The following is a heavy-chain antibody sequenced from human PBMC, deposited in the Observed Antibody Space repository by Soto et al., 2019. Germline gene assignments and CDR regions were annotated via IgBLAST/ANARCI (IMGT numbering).Heavy chain of an antibody. Sequence: VKVSCKASGYTFTSYAMHWARQAPGQRLEWMGWINAGNGNTKYSQKFQGRVTITRDTSASTAYMELSSLRSEDTAVYYCARGGGWYVWFDPWGQGTLVTVSS. CDR1: GYTFTSYA. J-gene: IGHJ5*02. CDR2: INAGNGNT. CDR3: ARGGGWYVWFDP. D-gene: IGHD6-19*01. V-gene: IGHV1-3*01.